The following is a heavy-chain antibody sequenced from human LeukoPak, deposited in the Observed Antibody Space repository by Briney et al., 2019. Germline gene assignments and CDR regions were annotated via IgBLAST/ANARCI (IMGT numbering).Heavy chain of an antibody. Sequence: GGSLRLSCAASGFTFSIYSMNWVRQAPGKGLEWVSYISSSSSTIYYADSVKGRLTISRDNAKNSLYLQMNSLRAEDTAVYYCARGGPYYDFRSGYYSLDYWGQGTLVTVSS. D-gene: IGHD3-3*01. V-gene: IGHV3-48*01. CDR2: ISSSSSTI. CDR1: GFTFSIYS. J-gene: IGHJ4*02. CDR3: ARGGPYYDFRSGYYSLDY.